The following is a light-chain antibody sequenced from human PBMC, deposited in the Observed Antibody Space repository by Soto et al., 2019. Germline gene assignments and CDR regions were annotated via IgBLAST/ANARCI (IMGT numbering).Light chain of an antibody. J-gene: IGLJ1*01. Sequence: QSVLTQPPSASGSPGQSVTISCTGTSSDVGGYNYVSWYQQHPGKAPKLMIYEVSKRPSGVPDRFSGSKSGNTASLTVSGLQDEDETDYYCSSYAGSNNLYVFGTGTMVTVL. CDR1: SSDVGGYNY. V-gene: IGLV2-8*01. CDR3: SSYAGSNNLYV. CDR2: EVS.